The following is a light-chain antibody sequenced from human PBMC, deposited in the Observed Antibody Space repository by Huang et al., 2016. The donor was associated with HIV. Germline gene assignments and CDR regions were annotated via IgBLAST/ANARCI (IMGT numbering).Light chain of an antibody. CDR2: GMS. CDR3: QQYNARPPFT. Sequence: EVVLTQSPATLSVSPRERATLSCRASQSVSSNLAWYQQRPGQAPRLLIYGMSQRASGIPARVSGSGSGTDFTLTISSLQSDDFGVYYCQQYNARPPFTFGQGTKVEIQ. CDR1: QSVSSN. J-gene: IGKJ2*01. V-gene: IGKV3-15*01.